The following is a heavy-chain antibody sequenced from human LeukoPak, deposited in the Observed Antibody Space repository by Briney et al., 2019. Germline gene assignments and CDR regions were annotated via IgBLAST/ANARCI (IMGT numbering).Heavy chain of an antibody. CDR2: IYHSGST. V-gene: IGHV4-30-2*01. D-gene: IGHD1-14*01. CDR1: GGSISSGGYS. CDR3: ARSEPYYYYGMDV. J-gene: IGHJ6*02. Sequence: SETLSLTCAVSGGSISSGGYSWSWIRQPPGKGLEWIGYIYHSGSTYYNPSLKSRVTISVDGSKNQFSLKLSSVTAADTAVYYCARSEPYYYYGMDVWGQGTTVTVSS.